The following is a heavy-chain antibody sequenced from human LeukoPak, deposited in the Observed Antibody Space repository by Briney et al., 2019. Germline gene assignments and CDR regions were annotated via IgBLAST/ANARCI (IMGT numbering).Heavy chain of an antibody. CDR3: ARDDYSMPGDYYYGMDV. Sequence: QPGRSLRLSCAASGFTFSSYAMHWVRQAPGKGLEWVAVISYDGSNKYYADSVKGRFTISRDNSKNTLYLQMNSLRAEDTAVYYCARDDYSMPGDYYYGMDVWGQGTTVTVSS. V-gene: IGHV3-30-3*01. D-gene: IGHD4-11*01. J-gene: IGHJ6*02. CDR2: ISYDGSNK. CDR1: GFTFSSYA.